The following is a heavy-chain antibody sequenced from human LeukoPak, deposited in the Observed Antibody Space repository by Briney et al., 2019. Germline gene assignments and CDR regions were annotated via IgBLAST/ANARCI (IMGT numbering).Heavy chain of an antibody. V-gene: IGHV4-34*01. D-gene: IGHD3-16*01. CDR3: ARGLPPLGPNDY. CDR2: INHSGST. Sequence: SETLSLTCAVYGGSFSGYYWSGIRQPPGKGLEWIGEINHSGSTNYNPSLKSRVTISVDTSKNQFSLKLSSVTAADTAVYYCARGLPPLGPNDYWGQGTLVTVSS. CDR1: GGSFSGYY. J-gene: IGHJ4*02.